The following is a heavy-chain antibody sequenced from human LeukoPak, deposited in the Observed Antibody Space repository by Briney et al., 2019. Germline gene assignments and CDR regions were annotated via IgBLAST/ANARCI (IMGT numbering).Heavy chain of an antibody. J-gene: IGHJ4*02. CDR3: AKEKVGATIGDSFDY. Sequence: PGGSLRLSCAASGFTFSDYYMSWIRQAPGKGLEWISLISSSGSTTYYADSVKGRFTISRDNSKNTLYLQMNSLRAEDTAVYYCAKEKVGATIGDSFDYWGQGTLVTVSS. CDR1: GFTFSDYY. D-gene: IGHD1-26*01. CDR2: ISSSGSTT. V-gene: IGHV3-11*01.